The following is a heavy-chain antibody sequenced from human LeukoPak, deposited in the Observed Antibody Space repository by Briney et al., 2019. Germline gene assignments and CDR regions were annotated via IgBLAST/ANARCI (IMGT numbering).Heavy chain of an antibody. D-gene: IGHD3-22*01. V-gene: IGHV3-48*02. Sequence: GGSLRLSCAASGFTFSSYSMNWVRQAPGKGLEWVSYISSSSSTIYYADSVKGRFTIPRDNAKNSLYLQMNSLRDEDTAVYYCARAASYYDSSGYYSWGQGTLVTVSS. J-gene: IGHJ5*02. CDR3: ARAASYYDSSGYYS. CDR2: ISSSSSTI. CDR1: GFTFSSYS.